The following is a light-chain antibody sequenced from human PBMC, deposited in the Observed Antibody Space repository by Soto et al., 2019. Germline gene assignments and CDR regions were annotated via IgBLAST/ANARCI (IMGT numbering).Light chain of an antibody. J-gene: IGKJ4*01. Sequence: DIQMTQSPSSVSASVGDRVTITCRASQGISSWLAWYQQKPGKAPKLLIYAASSLQSGVPSRFSGSGSGTDSTLIISSMKHHHFATFCCQQANGFPRTFGGGTKVEIK. CDR3: QQANGFPRT. V-gene: IGKV1-12*01. CDR2: AAS. CDR1: QGISSW.